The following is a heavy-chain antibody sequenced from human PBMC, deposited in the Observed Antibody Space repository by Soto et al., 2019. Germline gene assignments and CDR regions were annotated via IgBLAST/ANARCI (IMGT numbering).Heavy chain of an antibody. CDR2: IYHSGST. V-gene: IGHV4-4*02. Sequence: QVQLQESGPGLVKPSGTLSLTCAVSGGSISSSNWWNWVRQPPGKGLEWIGEIYHSGSTNYNPSLQSRXXIXVXXSKNQFSLKLSSVTAADTAVYYCARVGGYGQQSVYWGQGTLVTVSS. CDR3: ARVGGYGQQSVY. D-gene: IGHD5-12*01. J-gene: IGHJ4*02. CDR1: GGSISSSNW.